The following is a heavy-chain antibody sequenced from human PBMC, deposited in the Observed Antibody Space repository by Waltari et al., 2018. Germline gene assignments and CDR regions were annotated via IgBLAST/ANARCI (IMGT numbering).Heavy chain of an antibody. CDR2: ISSSGSTI. CDR1: GFTFSSYE. Sequence: EVQLVESGGGLVQPGGSLRLSCAASGFTFSSYEMNWVRQAPGKGLAWVSYISSSGSTINYADSVKGRFTSSRDNAKNALYLQMNSLRAEDTAVYYCARDHGVWGRNPAHFDYWGQGTLVTVSS. CDR3: ARDHGVWGRNPAHFDY. J-gene: IGHJ4*02. V-gene: IGHV3-48*03. D-gene: IGHD3-16*01.